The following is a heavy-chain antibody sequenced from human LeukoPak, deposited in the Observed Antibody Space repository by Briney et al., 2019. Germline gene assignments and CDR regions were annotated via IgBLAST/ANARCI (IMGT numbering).Heavy chain of an antibody. D-gene: IGHD3-22*01. CDR2: ISYDGSNK. J-gene: IGHJ4*02. CDR1: GFTFISYA. CDR3: AKDVDYYDSSGYF. Sequence: PGRSLRLSCAASGFTFISYAMHWVRQAPGEGLEWVAVISYDGSNKYYADSVKGRFTISRDNSKNTLYLQMNSLRAEDTAVYYCAKDVDYYDSSGYFWGQGTLVTVSS. V-gene: IGHV3-30*04.